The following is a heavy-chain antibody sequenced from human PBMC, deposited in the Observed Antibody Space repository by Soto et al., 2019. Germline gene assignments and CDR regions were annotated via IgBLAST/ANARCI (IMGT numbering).Heavy chain of an antibody. CDR1: GFTFSSYG. CDR2: IWYDGSNK. Sequence: GGSLRLSCAASGFTFSSYGMHWVRQAPGKGLEWVAVIWYDGSNKYYADSVKGRFTISRDNSKNTLYLQMNSLRAEDTAVYYCAREFGVRGVYDAFDIWGQGTMVTVSS. D-gene: IGHD3-10*01. V-gene: IGHV3-33*01. CDR3: AREFGVRGVYDAFDI. J-gene: IGHJ3*02.